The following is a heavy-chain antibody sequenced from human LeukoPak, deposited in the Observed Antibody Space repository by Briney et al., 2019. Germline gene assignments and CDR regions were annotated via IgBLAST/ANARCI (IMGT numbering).Heavy chain of an antibody. CDR2: ISNTGTTM. V-gene: IGHV3-48*01. Sequence: PGGSLRLSCTASGFTFSSYSMNWVRQAPGKGLERVSYISNTGTTMYYADSVKGRFTISRDNAKNSLYLQMNSLRVEDTAVYYCVKEVEATNWGQGTLVTVSS. J-gene: IGHJ4*02. D-gene: IGHD4-11*01. CDR1: GFTFSSYS. CDR3: VKEVEATN.